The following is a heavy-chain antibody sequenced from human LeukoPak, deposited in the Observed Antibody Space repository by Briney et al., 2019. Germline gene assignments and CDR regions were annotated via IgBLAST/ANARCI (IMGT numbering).Heavy chain of an antibody. Sequence: PGRSLRLSCAASGFTFDDYGMSWVRQAPGKGLEWVSGINWNGGSTGYADSVKGRFTISRDNAKNSLYLQMNSLRAEDTALYHCARVSGSYWAYYFDYWGQGTLVTVSS. V-gene: IGHV3-20*01. CDR3: ARVSGSYWAYYFDY. CDR1: GFTFDDYG. CDR2: INWNGGST. D-gene: IGHD1-26*01. J-gene: IGHJ4*02.